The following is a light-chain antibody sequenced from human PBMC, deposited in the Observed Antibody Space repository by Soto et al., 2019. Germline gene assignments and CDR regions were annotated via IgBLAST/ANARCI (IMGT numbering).Light chain of an antibody. J-gene: IGLJ1*01. V-gene: IGLV2-14*01. Sequence: QSALTQPASVSGSPGQSITISCTGTSSDVGGYNYVSWYQQHPGKAPKLMIYEVSNRPSGVSNRFSGSKSGNTASLTISGLQAEDEADYYCSSYTSSSTRVFGTGTKAPVL. CDR3: SSYTSSSTRV. CDR2: EVS. CDR1: SSDVGGYNY.